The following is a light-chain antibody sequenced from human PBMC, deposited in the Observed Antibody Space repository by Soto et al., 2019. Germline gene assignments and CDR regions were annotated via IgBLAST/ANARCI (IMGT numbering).Light chain of an antibody. CDR2: GAS. Sequence: EIVLTQSPGTLSLSPGERATLSCRASQSLSTSNLAWFQQKPGQAPRLLIYGASSRATGIPDRFSGSGSGTDFTLSTSRLEPEYFAVYYCQQYVSSPRTFVQATKVEIK. V-gene: IGKV3-20*01. J-gene: IGKJ1*01. CDR3: QQYVSSPRT. CDR1: QSLSTSN.